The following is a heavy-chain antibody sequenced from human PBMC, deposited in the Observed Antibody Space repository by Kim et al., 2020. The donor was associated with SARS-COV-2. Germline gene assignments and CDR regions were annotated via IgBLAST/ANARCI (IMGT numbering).Heavy chain of an antibody. Sequence: ASVKVSCKASGYTFTGYYMHWVRQAPGQGLEWMGRINPNSGDTNYAQKFQGRVTMTRDTSISTAYMELSRLGSDDTAVYYCARLDYSNYEDAFDIWGQGTVVTVSS. CDR3: ARLDYSNYEDAFDI. CDR2: INPNSGDT. CDR1: GYTFTGYY. D-gene: IGHD4-4*01. J-gene: IGHJ3*02. V-gene: IGHV1-2*06.